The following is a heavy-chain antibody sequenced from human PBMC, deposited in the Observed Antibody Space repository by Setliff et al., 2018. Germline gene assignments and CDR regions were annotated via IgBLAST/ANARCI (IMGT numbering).Heavy chain of an antibody. CDR2: INTNTGNP. V-gene: IGHV7-4-1*02. CDR1: GYTFTTYA. Sequence: ASVKVSCKASGYTFTTYAMGWMRQAPGQRLEWMGWINTNTGNPSYAQGFTGRFVFSLDTSVSTAYLQISSLKPEDTAVYYCARASRFGTVKWRGDYYMDVWGKGSTVTVSS. J-gene: IGHJ6*03. CDR3: ARASRFGTVKWRGDYYMDV. D-gene: IGHD3-10*01.